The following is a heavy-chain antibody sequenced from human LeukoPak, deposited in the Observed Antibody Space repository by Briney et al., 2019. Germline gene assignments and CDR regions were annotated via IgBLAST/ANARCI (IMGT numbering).Heavy chain of an antibody. Sequence: NPSETLSLTCTVSGGSISYYYWTWIRQPPGKGLEWIGYIYHSGSTKYTPSLKSRVTISLDTSKNQFSLKLSSVTAADTAVYYCARDLAGSPLSTPYYYYYYGMDVWGQGTTVTVSS. CDR3: ARDLAGSPLSTPYYYYYYGMDV. V-gene: IGHV4-59*12. CDR2: IYHSGST. CDR1: GGSISYYY. D-gene: IGHD3-10*01. J-gene: IGHJ6*02.